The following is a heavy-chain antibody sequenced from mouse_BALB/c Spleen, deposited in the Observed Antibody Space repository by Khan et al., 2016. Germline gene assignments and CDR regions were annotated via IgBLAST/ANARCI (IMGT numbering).Heavy chain of an antibody. CDR1: GFTFSSYT. D-gene: IGHD3-1*01. Sequence: EVELVESGGGLVKPGGSLKLSCAASGFTFSSYTMSWVRQTPEKRLEWVATISSGGNYTYYPDTVKGRFTISRDNAKNTLYLQMSSLKSEDTAMCYCTRDSSGWFAYWGQGTLVTVSA. CDR2: ISSGGNYT. J-gene: IGHJ3*01. V-gene: IGHV5-6-4*01. CDR3: TRDSSGWFAY.